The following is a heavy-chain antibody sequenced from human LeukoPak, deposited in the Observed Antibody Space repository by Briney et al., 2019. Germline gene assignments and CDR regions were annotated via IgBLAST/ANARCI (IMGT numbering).Heavy chain of an antibody. Sequence: GASVKVSCKASGYSFTGFFMHWVRQAPGQGLEWMGWINPSSGDTHYVQKFQGRVTMTRDTSISTAYMELSRLRSDDTAMYYCARLYYYDSSGYYDYWGQGTLVTVSS. D-gene: IGHD3-22*01. CDR3: ARLYYYDSSGYYDY. CDR2: INPSSGDT. CDR1: GYSFTGFF. J-gene: IGHJ4*02. V-gene: IGHV1-2*02.